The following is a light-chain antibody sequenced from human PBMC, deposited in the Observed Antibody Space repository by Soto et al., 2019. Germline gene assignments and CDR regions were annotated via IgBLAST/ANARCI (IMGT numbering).Light chain of an antibody. CDR2: DNE. V-gene: IGLV1-51*01. J-gene: IGLJ1*01. Sequence: QSVLTQPPSVSGAPGQRVTISCTGSSSNIGAAPKLLISDNERRPSGIPDRFSGSKSGTTATLAIAGLQTADEAEYYCGTWDTSLSAYVFAAGTKVTVL. CDR1: SSNIGA. CDR3: GTWDTSLSAYV.